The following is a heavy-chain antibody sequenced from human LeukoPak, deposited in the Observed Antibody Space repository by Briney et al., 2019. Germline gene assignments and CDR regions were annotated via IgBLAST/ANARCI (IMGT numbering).Heavy chain of an antibody. Sequence: ASVKVSCKASGYTFTSYGISWVRQAPGQGLEWMGWISAYNGNINYAQKLQGRVTMTTDTSTSTAYMELRSLRSDDTAVYYCARVYYDFWTYYYGMDVWGQGTTVTVSS. CDR1: GYTFTSYG. CDR3: ARVYYDFWTYYYGMDV. J-gene: IGHJ6*02. D-gene: IGHD3-3*01. CDR2: ISAYNGNI. V-gene: IGHV1-18*01.